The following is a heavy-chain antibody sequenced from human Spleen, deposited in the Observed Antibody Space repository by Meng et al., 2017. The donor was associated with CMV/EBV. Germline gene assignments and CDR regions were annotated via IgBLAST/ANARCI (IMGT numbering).Heavy chain of an antibody. CDR2: IYYTGST. V-gene: IGHV4-59*01. J-gene: IGHJ6*02. Sequence: SETLSLTCTVSGGSISSYYWSWIRQPPGKGLEWIGYIYYTGSTNYSPSLRSRVTISIDTSKNQFSLKLSSVTAAVTAVYYCARDLSRLGMAARPIYNGTDVWGQGTTVTVSS. CDR1: GGSISSYY. CDR3: ARDLSRLGMAARPIYNGTDV. D-gene: IGHD6-6*01.